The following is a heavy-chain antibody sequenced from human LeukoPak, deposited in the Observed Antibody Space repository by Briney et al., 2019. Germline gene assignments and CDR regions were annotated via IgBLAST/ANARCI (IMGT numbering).Heavy chain of an antibody. CDR1: GFTFSSYA. D-gene: IGHD1-26*01. V-gene: IGHV3-30-3*01. CDR2: ISYDGSNK. Sequence: GRSLRLSCAASGFTFSSYAMHWVRQAPGKGLEWVAVISYDGSNKYYADSVKGRFTISRDNSKNTLYLQMNSLRAEDTAVYYCARHPDGSLSLDYWGQGTLVTVSS. CDR3: ARHPDGSLSLDY. J-gene: IGHJ4*02.